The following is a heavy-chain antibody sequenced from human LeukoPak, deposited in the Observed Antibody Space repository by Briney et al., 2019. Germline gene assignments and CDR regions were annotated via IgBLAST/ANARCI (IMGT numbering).Heavy chain of an antibody. CDR2: INLNSGGT. D-gene: IGHD1-26*01. V-gene: IGHV1-2*02. CDR1: EYTFTGYY. CDR3: ASIALVGATQGWFDP. Sequence: ASVKVSCKASEYTFTGYYTHWVRQAPGQGLEWMGWINLNSGGTNYAQKFQGRVTMTRDTSITTAYMELRSLRSDDTAVYYCASIALVGATQGWFDPWGQGTLVTVSS. J-gene: IGHJ5*02.